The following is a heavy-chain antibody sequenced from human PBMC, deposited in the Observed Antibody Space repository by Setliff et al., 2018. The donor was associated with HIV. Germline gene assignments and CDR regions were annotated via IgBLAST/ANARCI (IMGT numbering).Heavy chain of an antibody. CDR2: ISTSGTT. D-gene: IGHD3-16*01. CDR1: GDSITSGTYY. V-gene: IGHV4-61*09. J-gene: IGHJ4*02. CDR3: ARVSTDYVWGSFLSSGPYYFDF. Sequence: SETLSLTCTVSGDSITSGTYYWSWIRQPAGMRLEWIGHISTSGTTNYNPPLKSRVTISADTSKSQFSLKLTSVTAADTAAYLCARVSTDYVWGSFLSSGPYYFDFWGQGALVTVSS.